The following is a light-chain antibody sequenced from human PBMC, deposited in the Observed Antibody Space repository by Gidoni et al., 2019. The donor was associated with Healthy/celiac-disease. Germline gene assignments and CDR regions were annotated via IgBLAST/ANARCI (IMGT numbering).Light chain of an antibody. Sequence: QSALTQPPSASGSPGQSVTISCTGTSSDVGGYNYVSWYQQHPGNTPKLMIYAVSKRPSALPDRFSGSKSGNTASLTVSALQAEDDAEYYCSSYAGSNTVVFGGGTKLTVL. CDR1: SSDVGGYNY. CDR3: SSYAGSNTVV. CDR2: AVS. V-gene: IGLV2-8*01. J-gene: IGLJ2*01.